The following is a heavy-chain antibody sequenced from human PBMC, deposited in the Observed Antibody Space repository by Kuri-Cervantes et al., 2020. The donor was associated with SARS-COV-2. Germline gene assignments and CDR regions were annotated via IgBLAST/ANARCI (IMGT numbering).Heavy chain of an antibody. V-gene: IGHV3-23*01. CDR3: VKDYYGSGINWIFDS. J-gene: IGHJ4*02. Sequence: GESLKISCAASGFSFSSYAMSWVRQAPGKGLEWVSAISGSGDNTYYADSVKGRFTISRDNSKNTLYLQMDSLRADDTAVYYCVKDYYGSGINWIFDSWGQGALVTVSS. CDR2: ISGSGDNT. D-gene: IGHD3-10*01. CDR1: GFSFSSYA.